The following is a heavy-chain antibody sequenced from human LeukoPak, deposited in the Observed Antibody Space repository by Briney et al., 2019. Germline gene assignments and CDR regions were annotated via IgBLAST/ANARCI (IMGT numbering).Heavy chain of an antibody. Sequence: GRSLRLSCAASGFTFDDYAMHWVRQAPGKGLEWVSGITWNSGSIDYADSVKGRFTISRDNAKNSLYLQMNSLRAEDTALYYCAKSRSGGNYGDFDYWGQGTLVTVSS. V-gene: IGHV3-9*01. CDR1: GFTFDDYA. J-gene: IGHJ4*02. CDR3: AKSRSGGNYGDFDY. CDR2: ITWNSGSI. D-gene: IGHD1-7*01.